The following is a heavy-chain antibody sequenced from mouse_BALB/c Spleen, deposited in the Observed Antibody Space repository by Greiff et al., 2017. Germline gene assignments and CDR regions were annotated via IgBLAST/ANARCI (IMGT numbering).Heavy chain of an antibody. CDR3: ARDRYYGYDYYAMDY. D-gene: IGHD1-2*01. CDR2: IWGDGST. J-gene: IGHJ4*01. CDR1: GFSLTGYG. Sequence: VHLVESGPGLVAPSQSLSITCTVSGFSLTGYGVNWVRQPPGKGLEWLGMIWGDGSTDYNSALKSRLSISKDNSKSQVFLKMNSLQTDDTARYYCARDRYYGYDYYAMDYWGQGTSVTVSS. V-gene: IGHV2-6-7*01.